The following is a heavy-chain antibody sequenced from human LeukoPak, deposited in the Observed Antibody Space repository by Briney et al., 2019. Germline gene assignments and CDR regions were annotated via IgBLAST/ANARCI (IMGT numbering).Heavy chain of an antibody. D-gene: IGHD3-9*01. Sequence: VTSLRLSCAASGFTFSSYSMHWVRQAPGKGLEWVAVISYDESAKYYPDSVKGRFTISRDNSKNTLYLQMNSLRVEDTAVYYCARGHDILTDFDYWGQGTLVTVSS. CDR2: ISYDESAK. V-gene: IGHV3-30*03. CDR1: GFTFSSYS. J-gene: IGHJ4*02. CDR3: ARGHDILTDFDY.